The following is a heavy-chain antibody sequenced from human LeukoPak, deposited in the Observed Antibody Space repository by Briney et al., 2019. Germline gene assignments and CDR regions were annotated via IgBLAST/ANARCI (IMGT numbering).Heavy chain of an antibody. V-gene: IGHV1-69*13. CDR3: ARDVGIAAAGTRGYFDY. CDR2: IIPIFGTA. D-gene: IGHD6-13*01. Sequence: ASVKVSCKASGGTFSSYAISWVRQAPGQGLGWMGGIIPIFGTANYAQKFQGRVTITADESTSTAYMELSSLRSEDTAVYYCARDVGIAAAGTRGYFDYWGQGTLVTVSS. CDR1: GGTFSSYA. J-gene: IGHJ4*02.